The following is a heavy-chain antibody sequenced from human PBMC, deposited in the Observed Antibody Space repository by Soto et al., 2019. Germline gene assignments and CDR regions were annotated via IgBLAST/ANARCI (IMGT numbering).Heavy chain of an antibody. D-gene: IGHD3-10*01. CDR3: ARGVWFGDLPTWFDP. CDR2: ICPGDSET. CDR1: GYSFTSYW. J-gene: IGHJ5*02. Sequence: PGESLKISCKGSGYSFTSYWIGWMRQMPGKGLEWMGIICPGDSETRYSPSFQGQVTISVDKSISTAYLQWSSLKASDTAMYYCARGVWFGDLPTWFDPWGQGTLVTVSS. V-gene: IGHV5-51*01.